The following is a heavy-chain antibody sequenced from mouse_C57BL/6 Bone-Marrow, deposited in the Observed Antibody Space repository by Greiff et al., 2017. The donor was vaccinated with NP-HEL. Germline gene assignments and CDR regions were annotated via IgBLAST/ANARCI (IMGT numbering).Heavy chain of an antibody. CDR3: TNYSNYVHYYAMDY. D-gene: IGHD2-5*01. J-gene: IGHJ4*01. Sequence: EVHLVESGGGLVQPGGSMKLSCAASGFTFSDAWMDWVRQSPEKGLEWVAEIRNKANNHATYYAEFVKGRFTISRDDSKSSVYLQMNSLKAEDTSIYYCTNYSNYVHYYAMDYWGQGTSVTVSS. CDR2: IRNKANNHAT. CDR1: GFTFSDAW. V-gene: IGHV6-6*01.